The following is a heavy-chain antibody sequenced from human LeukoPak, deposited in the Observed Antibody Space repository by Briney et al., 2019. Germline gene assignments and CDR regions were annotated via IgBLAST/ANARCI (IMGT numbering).Heavy chain of an antibody. J-gene: IGHJ4*02. D-gene: IGHD1-26*01. CDR3: VKGRWELLV. CDR1: GFIFSDYY. CDR2: ISSSSIYT. V-gene: IGHV3-11*06. Sequence: GGSLRLSCAASGFIFSDYYMSWIRQAPGKGLEWLSYISSSSIYTSYADSVKGRFTISRDNSKNTLYLQMSSLRAEDTAVYYCVKGRWELLVWGQGTLVTVSS.